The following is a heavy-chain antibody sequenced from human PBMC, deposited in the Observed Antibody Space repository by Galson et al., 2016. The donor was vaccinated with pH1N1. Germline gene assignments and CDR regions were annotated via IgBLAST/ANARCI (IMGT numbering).Heavy chain of an antibody. Sequence: LRLSCAASGFTFSSYWMHWIRQPPGKGLEWIGEVNPSGSTIYNPSLNSRVIISADTSRNQFSLKLTSVTAADTAVYFCARVDFGGKLGDWGQGTQVTVSS. CDR2: VNPSGST. CDR1: GFTFSSYW. D-gene: IGHD3-10*01. V-gene: IGHV4-34*01. J-gene: IGHJ4*02. CDR3: ARVDFGGKLGD.